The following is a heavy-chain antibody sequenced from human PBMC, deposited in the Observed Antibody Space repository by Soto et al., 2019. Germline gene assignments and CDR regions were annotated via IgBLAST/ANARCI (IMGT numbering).Heavy chain of an antibody. D-gene: IGHD3-9*01. J-gene: IGHJ4*02. CDR2: IGAGDDTT. CDR3: VLRAGDY. CDR1: GFTFSSNS. V-gene: IGHV3-23*01. Sequence: EVQLMESGGGVARPGGSLRLSCATSGFTFSSNSMNWVRQVPGKRLEWVSRIGAGDDTTYYTDSVEGRFTTSRDDSKGTLYLQMNSLKVEDTAIYFCVLRAGDYWGQETLVTVSS.